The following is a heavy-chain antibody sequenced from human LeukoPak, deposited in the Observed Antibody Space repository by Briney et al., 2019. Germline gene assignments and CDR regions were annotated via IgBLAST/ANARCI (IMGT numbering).Heavy chain of an antibody. J-gene: IGHJ5*02. V-gene: IGHV7-4-1*02. CDR1: GYTFTNYP. CDR2: INTNTGNP. CDR3: ARDAPGKYFVWFNP. D-gene: IGHD1-14*01. Sequence: ASVKVSCKASGYTFTNYPMNWVRQAPGQGLEWMGWINTNTGNPTYAPGFTGRFVFSLDTSVSTAFLQISSLKAEDTAVYHCARDAPGKYFVWFNPWGQGTLVTVSS.